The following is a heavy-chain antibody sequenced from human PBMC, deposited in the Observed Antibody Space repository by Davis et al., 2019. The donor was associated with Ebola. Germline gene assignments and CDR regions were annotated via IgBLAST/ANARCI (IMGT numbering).Heavy chain of an antibody. J-gene: IGHJ3*02. CDR1: GFTFDRYA. CDR2: ISRDGATI. Sequence: GGSLRLSCAASGFTFDRYAIHWVRHGPGKGLEWVSSISRDGATIAYADSVEGRFTISRDNAKNSLYLQMNGLRTEDTALYFCARDFGSGGNGAFDTWGQGTMVTVSS. D-gene: IGHD4-23*01. V-gene: IGHV3-9*01. CDR3: ARDFGSGGNGAFDT.